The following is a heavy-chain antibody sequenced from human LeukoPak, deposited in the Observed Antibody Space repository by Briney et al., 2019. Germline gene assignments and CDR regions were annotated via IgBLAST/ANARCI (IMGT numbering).Heavy chain of an antibody. Sequence: SVKVSCKASGGTFSSYAISWVRQAPGQGLEWMGRIIPILGIANYAQKFQGRVTITADKSTSTAYMELSSLRSEDTAVYYCARGRSIAAAGYDAFDIWGQGTMVTVSS. CDR1: GGTFSSYA. J-gene: IGHJ3*02. V-gene: IGHV1-69*04. CDR2: IIPILGIA. D-gene: IGHD6-13*01. CDR3: ARGRSIAAAGYDAFDI.